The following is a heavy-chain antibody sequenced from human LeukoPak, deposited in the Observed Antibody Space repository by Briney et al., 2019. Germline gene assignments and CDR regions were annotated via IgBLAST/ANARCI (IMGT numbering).Heavy chain of an antibody. Sequence: GGSLKLSCAVSGFRVSDYYMSWVRQAPGKGLEWVGLIRDSGEAFYADFARGRFAISRDESENTLYLQMNSLRVEDTAVYFCARDRAANQDWVEFDPWGQGTPVIVSS. CDR3: ARDRAANQDWVEFDP. CDR2: IRDSGEA. D-gene: IGHD3/OR15-3a*01. J-gene: IGHJ5*02. CDR1: GFRVSDYY. V-gene: IGHV3-66*03.